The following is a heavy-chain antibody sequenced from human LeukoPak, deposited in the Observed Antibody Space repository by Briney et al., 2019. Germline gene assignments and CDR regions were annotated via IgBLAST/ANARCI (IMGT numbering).Heavy chain of an antibody. CDR3: ARYCGGDCYPASFDY. CDR2: IYTSGST. D-gene: IGHD2-21*02. Sequence: SETLSLTCTVSGGSISSYYWSWIRQPAGKGLEWIGRIYTSGSTNYNPSLKSRVTISVDTSKNQFSLMLSSVTAADTAVYYCARYCGGDCYPASFDYWGQGTLVTVSS. J-gene: IGHJ4*02. CDR1: GGSISSYY. V-gene: IGHV4-4*07.